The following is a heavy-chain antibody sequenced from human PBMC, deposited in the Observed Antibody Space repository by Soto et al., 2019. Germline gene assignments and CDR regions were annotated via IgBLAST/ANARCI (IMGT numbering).Heavy chain of an antibody. J-gene: IGHJ4*02. CDR2: ISFDGGEK. D-gene: IGHD2-21*01. Sequence: VQLVESGVGVVQPGRSVRLACAASGLLFSNFGFHWVRQAPGKGLERVAVISFDGGEKYYSDSVKGRFTISRDNTIDTVYLQMTGLRGEDTATYHCALDCGYHWGRSPIDCWGQGAMVTVSA. CDR3: ALDCGYHWGRSPIDC. CDR1: GLLFSNFG. V-gene: IGHV3-30*03.